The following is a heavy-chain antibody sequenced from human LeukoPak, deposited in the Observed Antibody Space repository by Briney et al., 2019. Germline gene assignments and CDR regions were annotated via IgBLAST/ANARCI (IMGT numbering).Heavy chain of an antibody. CDR1: GFTFSSDG. V-gene: IGHV3-33*01. CDR3: ASERAIGDIVATVPFDY. Sequence: PVRSLRLSCAVSGFTFSSDGTHWVCQGPRKGLGWGAVICNDGSNKYYAASGKGRLTISRDNSNNTLYMQMNSLRAEDTAVYYCASERAIGDIVATVPFDYWGQGTLVTVSS. CDR2: ICNDGSNK. D-gene: IGHD5-12*01. J-gene: IGHJ4*02.